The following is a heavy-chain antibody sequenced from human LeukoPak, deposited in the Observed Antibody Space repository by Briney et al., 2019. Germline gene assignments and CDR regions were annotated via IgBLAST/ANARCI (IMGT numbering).Heavy chain of an antibody. J-gene: IGHJ4*02. Sequence: PGGSLRLSCAASGFTFSIYWMTWVRQAPGKGLEWVANIKQDGSEKYYVDSVKGRFTISRDDAKNSLYLQMNSLRAEDTAVYYCARGGPRTATTPFDYWGQGTLVTVSS. D-gene: IGHD5-24*01. CDR1: GFTFSIYW. CDR3: ARGGPRTATTPFDY. V-gene: IGHV3-7*04. CDR2: IKQDGSEK.